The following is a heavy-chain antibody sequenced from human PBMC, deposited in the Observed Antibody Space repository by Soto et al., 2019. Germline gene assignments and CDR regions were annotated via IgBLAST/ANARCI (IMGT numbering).Heavy chain of an antibody. CDR2: IIPILGIA. J-gene: IGHJ6*02. D-gene: IGHD4-17*01. V-gene: IGHV1-69*08. CDR3: ARDLTDYGDYRHYYYGMDV. Sequence: QVQLVQSGAEVKKPGSSVKVSCKASGGTFSSYTISWVRQAPGQGLEWMGRIIPILGIANYAQKFQGRVTIAADQSTSTADMELSSLRSEDTAVYYCARDLTDYGDYRHYYYGMDVWGQGTTVTVSS. CDR1: GGTFSSYT.